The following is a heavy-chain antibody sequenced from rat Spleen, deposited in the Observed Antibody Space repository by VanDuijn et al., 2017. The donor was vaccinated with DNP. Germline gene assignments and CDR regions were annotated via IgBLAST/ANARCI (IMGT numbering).Heavy chain of an antibody. CDR1: GFTFNYYW. V-gene: IGHV5-31*01. Sequence: EVQLVESDGGSVQPGGSLKLSCVASGFTFNYYWMTWIRQAPGKGLEWLSSINNDGGNTLYPDSVKGRFTISRDNAKNTVYLQMDSLRSEDTATYYCATGWFFDYWGQGIMVTVS. CDR2: INNDGGNT. J-gene: IGHJ2*01. CDR3: ATGWFFDY. D-gene: IGHD1-1*01.